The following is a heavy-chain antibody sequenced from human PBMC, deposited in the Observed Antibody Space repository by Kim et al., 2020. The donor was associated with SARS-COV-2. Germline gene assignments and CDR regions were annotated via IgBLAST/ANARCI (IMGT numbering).Heavy chain of an antibody. V-gene: IGHV4-39*07. CDR1: GGSISNSSYY. CDR3: ARDERPERIENTYYYGSGSRWFDP. Sequence: SETLSHTCTVSGGSISNSSYYWGWIRQPPGKGLEWIGSIYYSGSTYYNPSLKSRVTISVDTSKNQFSLKLSSVTAADTAVYYCARDERPERIENTYYYGSGSRWFDPWGQGTLVTVSS. J-gene: IGHJ5*02. CDR2: IYYSGST. D-gene: IGHD3-10*01.